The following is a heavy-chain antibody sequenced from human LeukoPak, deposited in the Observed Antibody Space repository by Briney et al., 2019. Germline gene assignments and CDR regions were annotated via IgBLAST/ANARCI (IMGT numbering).Heavy chain of an antibody. CDR1: GGSITSGIYS. D-gene: IGHD1-14*01. CDR2: IDHGGST. CDR3: ARGLYRDPNWFYP. Sequence: SETLSLTCTVSGGSITSGIYSWTWIRQPPGKGLELIGYIDHGGSTYYNPSLRSRVILSVDRSKNEFSLNLNSVTAADTAVYYGARGLYRDPNWFYPWGQGTLDTVSS. J-gene: IGHJ5*02. V-gene: IGHV4-30-2*01.